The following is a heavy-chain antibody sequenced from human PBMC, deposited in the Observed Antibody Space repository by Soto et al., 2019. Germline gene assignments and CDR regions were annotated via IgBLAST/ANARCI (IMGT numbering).Heavy chain of an antibody. CDR3: AIRASYYDSSGYFDY. V-gene: IGHV3-30*03. CDR1: GFTFSSYG. CDR2: ISYDGSNK. J-gene: IGHJ4*02. D-gene: IGHD3-22*01. Sequence: GGSLRLSCAASGFTFSSYGMHWVRQAPGKGLEWVAVISYDGSNKNYADSVKGRFTISRDNSKNTLYLQMNSLRAEDTAVYYCAIRASYYDSSGYFDYWGQGTLVTVSS.